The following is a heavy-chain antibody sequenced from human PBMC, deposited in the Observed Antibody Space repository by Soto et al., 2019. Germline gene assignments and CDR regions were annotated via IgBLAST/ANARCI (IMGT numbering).Heavy chain of an antibody. CDR3: ARRPISRDFDF. Sequence: GESLKISCKYSGYTFSDYWIGWVRQMPGKGLECLGIIYPGDSDTRYSPSFQGQVSMSVDESINTAYLHWDSLKASDTAIYYCARRPISRDFDFWGQGTQVTVSS. V-gene: IGHV5-51*01. D-gene: IGHD2-21*01. J-gene: IGHJ4*02. CDR2: IYPGDSDT. CDR1: GYTFSDYW.